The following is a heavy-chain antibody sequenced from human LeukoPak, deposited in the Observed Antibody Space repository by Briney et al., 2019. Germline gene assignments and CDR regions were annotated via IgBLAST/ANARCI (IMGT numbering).Heavy chain of an antibody. CDR2: IYYSGST. Sequence: PSETLSLTCTVSGGSISSGGYYWSWVRQHPGKGLEWIGYIYYSGSTYYNAPLKSRATMSVDTSKNTFSLKVSSVTAADTAVYYCARIIVGGTFDYWGQGTLVTVSS. CDR3: ARIIVGGTFDY. J-gene: IGHJ4*02. CDR1: GGSISSGGYY. D-gene: IGHD1-26*01. V-gene: IGHV4-31*03.